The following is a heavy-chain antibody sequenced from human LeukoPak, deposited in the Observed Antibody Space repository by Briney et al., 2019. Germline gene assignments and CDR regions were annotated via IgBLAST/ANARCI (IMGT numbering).Heavy chain of an antibody. Sequence: ASVKVSCKASGYTFTGYYMHWVRQAPGQGLEWMGRINPNSGGTNYAQKFQGRVTMTRDTSISTAYMELSRLRSDDTAVYYCARDPVPLGYCSGGSCCTQFDPWGQGTLVTVSS. D-gene: IGHD2-15*01. V-gene: IGHV1-2*06. CDR3: ARDPVPLGYCSGGSCCTQFDP. J-gene: IGHJ5*02. CDR1: GYTFTGYY. CDR2: INPNSGGT.